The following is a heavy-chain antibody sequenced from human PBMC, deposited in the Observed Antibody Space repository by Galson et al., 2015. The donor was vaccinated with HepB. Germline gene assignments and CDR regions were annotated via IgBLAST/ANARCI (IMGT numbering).Heavy chain of an antibody. V-gene: IGHV3-73*01. D-gene: IGHD6-13*01. CDR2: IRSKASNYAT. Sequence: SLRLSCAASGFTFSGSAIHWVRQTSGKGLEWVGRIRSKASNYATAYAASLKGRFTISRDDSKNTAYLHMKSLKPEDTAVYYCTRLGDFSGYSSSWGQGTLVTVSS. J-gene: IGHJ4*02. CDR3: TRLGDFSGYSSS. CDR1: GFTFSGSA.